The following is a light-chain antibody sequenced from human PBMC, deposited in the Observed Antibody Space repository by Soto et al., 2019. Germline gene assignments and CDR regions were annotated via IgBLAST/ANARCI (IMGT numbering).Light chain of an antibody. J-gene: IGKJ1*01. CDR2: DAS. CDR3: QQYDSYSEA. CDR1: QSISSW. V-gene: IGKV1-5*01. Sequence: DIQMTQSPSTLSASVGDRVTITCRASQSISSWLAWYQQKPGKAPKLLIYDASSLESGVPSRFSGSGSGTEFTLTISSLQTDDFATYYCQQYDSYSEAFGQGTKVDIK.